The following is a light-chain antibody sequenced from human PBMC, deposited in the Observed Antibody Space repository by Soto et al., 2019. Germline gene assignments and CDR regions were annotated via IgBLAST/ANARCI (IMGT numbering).Light chain of an antibody. CDR3: QQYGSPLFT. CDR1: QSASSKY. V-gene: IGKV3-20*01. Sequence: DIVLTQSPGTLSLSPGERATLSCRASQSASSKYLAWYQQKPGQPPSVLIYGTSIRATGIPERFSGGGSGTDFTLTITRLESEDFAVYYCQQYGSPLFTFGPGTKVDFK. CDR2: GTS. J-gene: IGKJ3*01.